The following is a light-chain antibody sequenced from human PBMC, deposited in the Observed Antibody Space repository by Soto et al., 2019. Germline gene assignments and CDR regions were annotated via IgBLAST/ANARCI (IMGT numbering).Light chain of an antibody. Sequence: QSVLTQPASVSGSPGQSITISCTGTSSDVGSDNLVSRYQQHPGKAPKLMIYEGSKRPSGVSNRFSGSKSGNTASLTISGLQAEDEADYYCCSYAGSSTAIFGGGTKVTVL. CDR1: SSDVGSDNL. J-gene: IGLJ2*01. CDR3: CSYAGSSTAI. V-gene: IGLV2-23*01. CDR2: EGS.